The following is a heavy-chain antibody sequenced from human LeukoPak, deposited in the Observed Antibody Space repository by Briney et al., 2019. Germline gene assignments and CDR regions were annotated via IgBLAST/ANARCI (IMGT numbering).Heavy chain of an antibody. D-gene: IGHD1/OR15-1a*01. V-gene: IGHV1-8*01. CDR1: GYTFTSYD. J-gene: IGHJ4*02. Sequence: ASVKVSCKASGYTFTSYDINWVRQATGQGLEWMGWMNPNSGNTGYAQKFQGRVTMTRDTSTSTVYMELSSLRSEDTAVYYCARVEQSLFFDYWGQGTLVTVSS. CDR3: ARVEQSLFFDY. CDR2: MNPNSGNT.